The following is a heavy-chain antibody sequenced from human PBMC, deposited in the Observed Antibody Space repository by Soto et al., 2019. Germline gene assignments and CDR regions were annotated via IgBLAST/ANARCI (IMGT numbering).Heavy chain of an antibody. V-gene: IGHV1-2*02. CDR3: ARGSGSSWFDY. Sequence: ASVKVSCKPSGYTFTANYIHWVRQAPGQGREWMGWMATSSGGTRFAQNFQGRVTMTRDTSMATAYMELTTLKLDDTAVYYCARGSGSSWFDYWGQGTQVTAPQ. CDR1: GYTFTANY. J-gene: IGHJ4*02. CDR2: MATSSGGT. D-gene: IGHD6-25*01.